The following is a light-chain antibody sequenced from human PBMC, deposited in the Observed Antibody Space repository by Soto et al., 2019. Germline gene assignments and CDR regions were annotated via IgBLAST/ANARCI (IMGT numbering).Light chain of an antibody. V-gene: IGKV3-15*01. CDR1: QSVSSN. CDR3: QQYNNWPPWT. CDR2: GAS. Sequence: EIVMTQSPATLSVSPVERATLSCMASQSVSSNLVWYQQKPGQAPRLLIYGASTRATGIPARFSGSGSGTEFTLTISSLQSEDFAVYYCQQYNNWPPWTFGQGTKVDIK. J-gene: IGKJ1*01.